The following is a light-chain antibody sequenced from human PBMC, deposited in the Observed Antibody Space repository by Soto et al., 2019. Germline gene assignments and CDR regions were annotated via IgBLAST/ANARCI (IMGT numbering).Light chain of an antibody. CDR2: GAS. CDR3: QQYGSSPGWT. V-gene: IGKV3-20*01. Sequence: EIVLTQSPGTLSLSPGERATLSCRASQSVSSSYLAWYQQKPGQAPRLLIYGASSRATGIPDRFSGSGSGTDFTLTISRLEPEDFAVYYCQQYGSSPGWTLGQGTKGEIK. J-gene: IGKJ1*01. CDR1: QSVSSSY.